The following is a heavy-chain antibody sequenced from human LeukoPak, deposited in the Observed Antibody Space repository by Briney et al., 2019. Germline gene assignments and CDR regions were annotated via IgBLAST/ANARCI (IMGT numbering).Heavy chain of an antibody. J-gene: IGHJ4*02. V-gene: IGHV4-39*07. Sequence: SSETLSLTCTVSGGSISSNHYYWGWIRQPPEKGLEWIGSMYYSGSTYYNPSLKSRVTISVDTSKNQFSLKLNSVTAADTAVYYCARGRDGYNFLNRGEYYYFDYWGQGTLVTVSS. D-gene: IGHD5-24*01. CDR2: MYYSGST. CDR1: GGSISSNHYY. CDR3: ARGRDGYNFLNRGEYYYFDY.